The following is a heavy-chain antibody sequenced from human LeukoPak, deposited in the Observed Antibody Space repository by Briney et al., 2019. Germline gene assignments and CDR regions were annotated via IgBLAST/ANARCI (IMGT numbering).Heavy chain of an antibody. CDR1: GFAFSTYS. D-gene: IGHD6-13*01. CDR3: VKDRASSSWYGAFDI. CDR2: IGGTGGTT. J-gene: IGHJ3*02. Sequence: GGSLRLSCSASGFAFSTYSMHWVCQAPGKGLEYVSAIGGTGGTTFYSDSVKGRFTISRDNSKNTVYLQMTSLRAEDTALYFCVKDRASSSWYGAFDIWGRGTMVTVSS. V-gene: IGHV3-64D*06.